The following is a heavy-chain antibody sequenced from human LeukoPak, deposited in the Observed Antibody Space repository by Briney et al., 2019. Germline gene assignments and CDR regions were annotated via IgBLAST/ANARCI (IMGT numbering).Heavy chain of an antibody. CDR1: GFTFSSYA. CDR2: ISGSGGST. V-gene: IGHV3-23*01. D-gene: IGHD5-12*01. CDR3: AKDWGGYAERSGWWGYFDY. Sequence: PGGSLRLSCAASGFTFSSYAMSWVRQAPGKGLEWVSAISGSGGSTYYADSVEGRFTICRDNSKNTLYLKMNSLRAEDTGVYYCAKDWGGYAERSGWWGYFDYWGQGTLVTVSS. J-gene: IGHJ4*02.